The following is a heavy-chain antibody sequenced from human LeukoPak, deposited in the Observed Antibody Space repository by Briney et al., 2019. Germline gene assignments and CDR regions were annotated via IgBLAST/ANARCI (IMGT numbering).Heavy chain of an antibody. CDR1: GFTFSTYA. Sequence: GGSLRLSCAASGFTFSTYAMSWVRQAPGKGLEWVSAASAGGGGSTYYTDSVKGRFTISRDNSKNTLYLQMNSLRADDTAVYYCAKDPDSSGYYQYYFDYWGQETLVTVSS. D-gene: IGHD3-22*01. CDR3: AKDPDSSGYYQYYFDY. V-gene: IGHV3-23*01. CDR2: ASAGGGGST. J-gene: IGHJ4*02.